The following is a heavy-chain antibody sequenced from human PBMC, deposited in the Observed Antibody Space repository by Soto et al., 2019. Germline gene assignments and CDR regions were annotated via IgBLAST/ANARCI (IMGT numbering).Heavy chain of an antibody. CDR3: ASWGIAAGDY. D-gene: IGHD6-13*01. CDR2: IWYDGSNK. J-gene: IGHJ4*02. V-gene: IGHV3-33*01. Sequence: QVQLVESGGGVVQPGRSLRLSCAASGFTFSSYGMHWVRQAPGKGLEWVAVIWYDGSNKYYADSVKGRFTISRDNSKNRLYLQMNSLRAEDTAVYYCASWGIAAGDYWVQGTLVTVSS. CDR1: GFTFSSYG.